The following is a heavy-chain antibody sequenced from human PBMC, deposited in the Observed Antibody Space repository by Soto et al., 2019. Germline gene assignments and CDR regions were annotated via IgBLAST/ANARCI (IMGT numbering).Heavy chain of an antibody. V-gene: IGHV3-23*01. J-gene: IGHJ4*02. D-gene: IGHD3-22*01. Sequence: GGSLRLSCAASGFTFSSYAMSWVRQAPGKGLEWVSAISGSGGSTYYADSVKGRFTISRDNSKNTLYLQMNSLRAEDTAVYYCAKSRAGGSGYGKIDYWGQGTLVTVSS. CDR2: ISGSGGST. CDR1: GFTFSSYA. CDR3: AKSRAGGSGYGKIDY.